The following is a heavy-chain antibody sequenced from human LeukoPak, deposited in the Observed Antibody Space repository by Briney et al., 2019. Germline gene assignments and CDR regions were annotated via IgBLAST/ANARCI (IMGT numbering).Heavy chain of an antibody. CDR3: ARRSEGTAQWLVRWGDAFDI. D-gene: IGHD6-19*01. V-gene: IGHV1-69*05. J-gene: IGHJ3*02. Sequence: VASVKVSCKASGGTFSSYAISWVRQAPGQGLEWMGGIIPIFGTANYAQKFQGRVTITTDESTSTAYMELSSLRSEDTAVYYCARRSEGTAQWLVRWGDAFDIWGQGTMVTVSS. CDR2: IIPIFGTA. CDR1: GGTFSSYA.